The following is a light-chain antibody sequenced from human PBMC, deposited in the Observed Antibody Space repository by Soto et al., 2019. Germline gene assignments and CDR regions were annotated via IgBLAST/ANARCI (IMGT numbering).Light chain of an antibody. CDR2: DAS. J-gene: IGKJ5*01. CDR1: QDISNY. Sequence: DIQMTHSPSSLSASVGDRVTITCQASQDISNYLNWYQQKLGKAPKLLIYDASNLETGVPSRFSGSGPGTDFTFTISSLQPEDIATYYCQQYSHLITFGQGTRLEI. V-gene: IGKV1-33*01. CDR3: QQYSHLIT.